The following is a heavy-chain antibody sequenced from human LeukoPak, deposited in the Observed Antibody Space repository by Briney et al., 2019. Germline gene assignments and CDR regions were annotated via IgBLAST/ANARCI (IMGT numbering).Heavy chain of an antibody. D-gene: IGHD3-3*01. CDR3: ARDAGCDFWSGYCSSRDIDY. Sequence: ASVKVSCKASGYTFTGYGISWVRQAPGQGLEWMGWISAYNGNTNYAQKLQGRVTMTTDTSTSTAYMELRSLRSDDTAVYYCARDAGCDFWSGYCSSRDIDYWGQGTLVTVSS. CDR2: ISAYNGNT. V-gene: IGHV1-18*01. J-gene: IGHJ4*02. CDR1: GYTFTGYG.